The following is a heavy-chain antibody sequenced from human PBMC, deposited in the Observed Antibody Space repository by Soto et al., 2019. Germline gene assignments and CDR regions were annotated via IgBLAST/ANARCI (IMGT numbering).Heavy chain of an antibody. V-gene: IGHV3-33*01. CDR3: ARDRIAARPPAYAFDI. Sequence: PGGSLRLSCAASGFTFSSYGMHWVRQAPGKGLEWVAVIWYDGSNKYYADSVKGRFTISRDNSKNTLYLRMNSLRAEDTAVYYCARDRIAARPPAYAFDIWGQGTMVTVSS. CDR1: GFTFSSYG. CDR2: IWYDGSNK. J-gene: IGHJ3*02. D-gene: IGHD6-6*01.